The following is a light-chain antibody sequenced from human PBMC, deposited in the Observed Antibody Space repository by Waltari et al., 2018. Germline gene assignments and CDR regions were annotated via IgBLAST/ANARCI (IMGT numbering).Light chain of an antibody. J-gene: IGKJ1*01. V-gene: IGKV1-39*01. Sequence: DIQMTQSPSARSASVGDRVTITGWASQSISKVLNWYQQRPGKAPRLLIYAASNLHPGVPSRFSGSGSGPEFTLTINHLQPEDSATYYCQQRSTSSWTFGQGTQVEVK. CDR1: QSISKV. CDR3: QQRSTSSWT. CDR2: AAS.